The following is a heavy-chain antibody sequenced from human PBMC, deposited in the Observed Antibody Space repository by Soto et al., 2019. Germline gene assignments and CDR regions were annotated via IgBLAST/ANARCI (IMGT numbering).Heavy chain of an antibody. D-gene: IGHD6-19*01. V-gene: IGHV3-7*05. J-gene: IGHJ5*02. CDR3: TRNLGWGWFDP. Sequence: EVQLVDSGGGLVQPGGCLRLSCAASGFTFSSYWMSWVRKAPGKGLKCVASIKEDGSEKYYVDSVKGRFTISRDDAKNSLYLQMNSLRVEDTAVYYCTRNLGWGWFDPWGQGTLVTVSS. CDR1: GFTFSSYW. CDR2: IKEDGSEK.